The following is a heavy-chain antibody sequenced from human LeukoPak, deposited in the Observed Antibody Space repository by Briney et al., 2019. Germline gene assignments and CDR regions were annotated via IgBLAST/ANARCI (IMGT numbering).Heavy chain of an antibody. Sequence: ASVKVSCKASGYTFTCYYMHWVRQAPGQGREWMGWINPNSGGTNYAQKFQGRVTMTRDTSISTAYMELSRLRSDDTAVYYCARGSYYYYGMDVWGQGTTVTVSS. CDR2: INPNSGGT. CDR3: ARGSYYYYGMDV. V-gene: IGHV1-2*02. CDR1: GYTFTCYY. J-gene: IGHJ6*02.